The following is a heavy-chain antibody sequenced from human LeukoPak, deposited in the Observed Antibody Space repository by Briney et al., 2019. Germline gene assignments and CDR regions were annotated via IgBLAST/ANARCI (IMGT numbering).Heavy chain of an antibody. Sequence: PGGSLRLSCAASGLTFSTFAMSWVRQAPGKGLEWVSDITGSGGSRNYADSVKGRFTISRDNSKNTLYLQMSSLRAEDTAVYYCARAKGDGYNYYYYMDVWGKGTTVTVSS. CDR2: ITGSGGSR. V-gene: IGHV3-23*01. D-gene: IGHD5-24*01. CDR3: ARAKGDGYNYYYYMDV. J-gene: IGHJ6*03. CDR1: GLTFSTFA.